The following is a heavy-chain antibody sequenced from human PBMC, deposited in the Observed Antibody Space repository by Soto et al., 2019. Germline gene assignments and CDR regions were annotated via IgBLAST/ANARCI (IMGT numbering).Heavy chain of an antibody. CDR1: GYAFSSYA. J-gene: IGHJ6*02. D-gene: IGHD2-21*02. Sequence: QVQLVQSGAEEKKPGASVKVSCKASGYAFSSYAMHWVRQAPGQRLEWIGWINIGSGNTEYSQNFQDRITITRDTSASTVYIDLSSLRSEDTAVYYCARDGGDCGYRLIYYYYIGMDVWGQGTTVSVSS. V-gene: IGHV1-3*05. CDR3: ARDGGDCGYRLIYYYYIGMDV. CDR2: INIGSGNT.